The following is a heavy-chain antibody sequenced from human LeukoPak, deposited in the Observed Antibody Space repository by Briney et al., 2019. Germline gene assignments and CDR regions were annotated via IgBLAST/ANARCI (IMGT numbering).Heavy chain of an antibody. D-gene: IGHD5-18*01. CDR3: AGIYSYVHRPTDF. Sequence: GGSLRLSCAASGFGFNTYALNWVRQAPGKGLEWLSYISSSGSTKYYANSVKGRFTISRDNTGNSLYLQMNRLRAEDTAIYYCAGIYSYVHRPTDFWGQGTLVTVSS. V-gene: IGHV3-48*03. CDR1: GFGFNTYA. CDR2: ISSSGSTK. J-gene: IGHJ4*02.